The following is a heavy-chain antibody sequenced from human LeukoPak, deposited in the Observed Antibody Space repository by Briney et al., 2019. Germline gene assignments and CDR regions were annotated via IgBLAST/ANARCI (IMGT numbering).Heavy chain of an antibody. D-gene: IGHD3-3*01. CDR1: GGSISSYY. J-gene: IGHJ4*02. CDR3: ARYYDFWSGYYGGVDY. Sequence: SETLSLTCTVSGGSISSYYWSWIRQPPGKGLEWIGNIYYSGSTNYNPSLKSRVTISVDTSKNQFSLKLSSVTAADTAVYYCARYYDFWSGYYGGVDYWGQGTLVTVSS. V-gene: IGHV4-59*08. CDR2: IYYSGST.